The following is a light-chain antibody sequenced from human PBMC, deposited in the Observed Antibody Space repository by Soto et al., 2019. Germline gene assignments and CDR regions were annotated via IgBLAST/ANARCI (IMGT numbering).Light chain of an antibody. CDR1: QGISNY. V-gene: IGKV1-27*01. J-gene: IGKJ1*01. CDR3: QKYNSAPWT. Sequence: DIQMTQSPSSLSASVGDRVTITCRPSQGISNYLAWYQQKPGKVPKLLIYAASTLQSGVPSRFSGSGSGTDFNLTISSLQTEDVATYYCQKYNSAPWTFGQGTKVEIK. CDR2: AAS.